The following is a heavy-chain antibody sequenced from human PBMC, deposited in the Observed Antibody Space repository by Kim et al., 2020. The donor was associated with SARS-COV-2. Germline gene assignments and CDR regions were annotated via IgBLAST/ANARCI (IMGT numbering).Heavy chain of an antibody. Sequence: ASVKVSCKASGYDFTTYPMNWVRQDPGQGLEWMGWINTGTGNPEYAQAFTGRFVFSLNASGTTAYLHITNLRAEDTAIYYCASVVWGQGTTVVVSS. CDR1: GYDFTTYP. CDR2: INTGTGNP. CDR3: ASVV. V-gene: IGHV7-4-1*02. J-gene: IGHJ3*01.